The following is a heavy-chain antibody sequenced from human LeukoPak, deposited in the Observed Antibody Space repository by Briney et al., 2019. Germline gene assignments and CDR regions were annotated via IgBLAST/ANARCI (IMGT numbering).Heavy chain of an antibody. CDR2: ISSSSSYI. CDR1: GFTFSSYS. D-gene: IGHD3-10*01. V-gene: IGHV3-21*01. Sequence: GGSLRLSCAASGFTFSSYSMNWVRQAPGKGLEWVSSISSSSSYIYYADSVKGRFTISRDNAKNSLYLQMNSLRAEDTAVYYCARGGSGSYSLDYWGQGTLVTVSS. J-gene: IGHJ4*02. CDR3: ARGGSGSYSLDY.